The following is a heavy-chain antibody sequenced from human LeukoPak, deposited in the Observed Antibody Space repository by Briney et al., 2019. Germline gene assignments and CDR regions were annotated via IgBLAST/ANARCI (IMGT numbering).Heavy chain of an antibody. CDR2: IYYTGRN. Sequence: SETLSLTCTVSGGSISGYYWTWTRQHPGGAIEYIGCIYYTGRNNYNPSLNSRVTISVDTSRNQFALKLSSVTAADTAVYYCARVVGGVGLDYWGQGTLVTVSS. D-gene: IGHD3-16*01. J-gene: IGHJ4*02. CDR3: ARVVGGVGLDY. CDR1: GGSISGYY. V-gene: IGHV4-59*01.